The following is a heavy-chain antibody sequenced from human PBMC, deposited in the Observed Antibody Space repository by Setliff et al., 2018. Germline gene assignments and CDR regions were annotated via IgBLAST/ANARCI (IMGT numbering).Heavy chain of an antibody. Sequence: SVKVSCKTSGYTFIGYYITWVRQAPGQGLEWMGGIIPIFGTANYAQKFQGRVTITTDESTSTAYMELSSLRSEDTAVYYCASRKYYYDSSGYYYGDAFDIWGQGTMVTVSS. J-gene: IGHJ3*02. V-gene: IGHV1-69*05. CDR2: IIPIFGTA. D-gene: IGHD3-22*01. CDR1: GYTFIGYY. CDR3: ASRKYYYDSSGYYYGDAFDI.